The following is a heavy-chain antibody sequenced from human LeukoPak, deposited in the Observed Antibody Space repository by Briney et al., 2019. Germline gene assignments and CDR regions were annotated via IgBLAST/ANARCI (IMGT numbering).Heavy chain of an antibody. J-gene: IGHJ6*02. CDR1: GFTFSSNW. D-gene: IGHD3-16*01. CDR3: ARGGGLDV. Sequence: GGSLRLSCAASGFTFSSNWMNWARQAPGKGLEWVASINHNGNVNYYVDSVKGRFTISRDNAKNSLYLQMSNLRAEDTAVYFCARGGGLDVWGQGATVTVSS. CDR2: INHNGNVN. V-gene: IGHV3-7*03.